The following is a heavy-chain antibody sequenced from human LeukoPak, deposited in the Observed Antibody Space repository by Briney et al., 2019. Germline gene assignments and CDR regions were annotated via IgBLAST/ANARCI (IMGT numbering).Heavy chain of an antibody. D-gene: IGHD6-13*01. Sequence: SSETLSLTCAVYGGSFSGYYWSWIRQPPGKGLEWIGEINHSGSTNYNPSLKSRVTISVDTSKNQFSLKLSSVTAADTAVYCCARGHSSSWYFPHYYYGMDVWGQGTTVTVSS. CDR2: INHSGST. J-gene: IGHJ6*02. V-gene: IGHV4-34*01. CDR3: ARGHSSSWYFPHYYYGMDV. CDR1: GGSFSGYY.